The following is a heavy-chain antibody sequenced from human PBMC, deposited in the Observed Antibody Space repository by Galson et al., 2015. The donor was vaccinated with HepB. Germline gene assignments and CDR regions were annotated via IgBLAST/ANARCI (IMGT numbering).Heavy chain of an antibody. V-gene: IGHV1-18*01. CDR2: ISPYTDNT. CDR3: ARGGKKAGCCSGYSCPYYYYNGTDV. Sequence: SVKVSCKASGYTFTDYGISWVRQAPGQGLEWMGWISPYTDNTNYAQKLQGRVTMTADTSTSTAYLELRSLRSDDTAIYYCARGGKKAGCCSGYSCPYYYYNGTDVWGQGTTVTVSS. CDR1: GYTFTDYG. J-gene: IGHJ6*02. D-gene: IGHD2-15*01.